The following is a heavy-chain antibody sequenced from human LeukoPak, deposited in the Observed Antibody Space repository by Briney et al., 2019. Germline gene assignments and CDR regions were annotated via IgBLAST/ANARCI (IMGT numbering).Heavy chain of an antibody. CDR2: ISSSSSYI. J-gene: IGHJ4*02. CDR3: AAFIATKLDN. D-gene: IGHD2-15*01. Sequence: GGSLRLSCAASGFTFSSYSMNWVRQAPGKGLEWVSSISSSSSYIYYADSVKGRFIISRDTSRNTLNLQMNNLTPEDTAVYYCAAFIATKLDNWGQGLLVSVSS. CDR1: GFTFSSYS. V-gene: IGHV3-21*01.